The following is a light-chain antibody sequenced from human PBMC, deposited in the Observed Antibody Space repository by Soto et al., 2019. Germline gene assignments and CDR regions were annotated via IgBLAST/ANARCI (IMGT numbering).Light chain of an antibody. CDR3: QQYNSWPRT. CDR1: QSVSRN. CDR2: GAS. V-gene: IGKV3-15*01. Sequence: ELVMTQSPATLSVSPGERATLSCRASQSVSRNLAWYQQKPGQAPRRLIYGASTRATGIPARFSGSGSGTEFTLTSSSLQSEDFADYYCQQYNSWPRTFGQGTKVEIK. J-gene: IGKJ1*01.